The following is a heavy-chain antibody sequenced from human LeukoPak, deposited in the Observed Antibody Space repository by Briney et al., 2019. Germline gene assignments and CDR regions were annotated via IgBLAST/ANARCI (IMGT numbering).Heavy chain of an antibody. J-gene: IGHJ4*02. CDR3: ARETSGSFPY. CDR2: IFSGGNT. D-gene: IGHD2-15*01. CDR1: GFTVSNHY. V-gene: IGHV3-53*01. Sequence: PGGSLRLSCGASGFTVSNHYMSWVRQAPGKGLEWVSVIFSGGNTYYTDSVNGRFTISRDNSKNTLYLQMNRLRAEDTAVYYCARETSGSFPYWGQGTLVTVSS.